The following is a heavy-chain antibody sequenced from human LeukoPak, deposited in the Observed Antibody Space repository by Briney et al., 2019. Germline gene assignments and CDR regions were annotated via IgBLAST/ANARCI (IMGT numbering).Heavy chain of an antibody. CDR2: ISAYNGNT. V-gene: IGHV1-18*01. D-gene: IGHD3-22*01. CDR3: ARGLYDSSGYYYVYYFDY. Sequence: ASVKVSCKASGYTFTSYGISWVRQAPGQGLEWMGWISAYNGNTNYAQKLQGRVTMTTDTSTSTAYMELRSLRSDDTAVYYCARGLYDSSGYYYVYYFDYWGQGTLVTVSS. J-gene: IGHJ4*02. CDR1: GYTFTSYG.